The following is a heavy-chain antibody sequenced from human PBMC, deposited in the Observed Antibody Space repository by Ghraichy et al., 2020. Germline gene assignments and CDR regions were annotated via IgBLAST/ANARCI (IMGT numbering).Heavy chain of an antibody. V-gene: IGHV4-39*01. Sequence: SETLSLTCTVSGGSISSSSYYWGWIRQPPGKGLEWIGSIYYSGSTYYNPSLKSRVTISVDTSKNQFSLKLSSVTAADTAVYYCAKQGIVLGTFDYWGQGTLVTVSS. CDR3: AKQGIVLGTFDY. CDR2: IYYSGST. J-gene: IGHJ4*02. CDR1: GGSISSSSYY. D-gene: IGHD1-26*01.